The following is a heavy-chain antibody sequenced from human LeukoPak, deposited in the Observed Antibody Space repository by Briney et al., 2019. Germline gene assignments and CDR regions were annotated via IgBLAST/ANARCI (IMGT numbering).Heavy chain of an antibody. J-gene: IGHJ4*02. V-gene: IGHV1-46*01. CDR3: ALSLYSSGWYRDY. CDR1: GHTSTDYY. CDR2: INPSGGST. D-gene: IGHD6-19*01. Sequence: GASVKVSCKASGHTSTDYYMHWVRQAPGQGLEWMGIINPSGGSTSYAQKFQGRVTMTRDTSTSTVYMELSSLRSEDTAVYYCALSLYSSGWYRDYWGQGTLVTVSS.